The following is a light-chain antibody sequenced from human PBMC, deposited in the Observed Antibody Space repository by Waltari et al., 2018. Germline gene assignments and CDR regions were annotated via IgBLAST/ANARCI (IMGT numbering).Light chain of an antibody. CDR1: QSVSNN. CDR2: GAS. Sequence: EIVMTQSPATLSVSPGERATLSCRASQSVSNNLAWSQQKPGLGPKLLIYGASTRATGIPDRFSGSGSGTEFTLTISSLQSEDFAVYYCHQYNNWWTFGQGTKVEIK. V-gene: IGKV3-15*01. J-gene: IGKJ1*01. CDR3: HQYNNWWT.